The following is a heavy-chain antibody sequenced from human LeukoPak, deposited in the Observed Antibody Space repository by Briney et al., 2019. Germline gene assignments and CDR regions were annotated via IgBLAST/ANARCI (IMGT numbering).Heavy chain of an antibody. Sequence: ASVKVSCKVSGNTLSELSMHWVRQAPGKGLEWMGGVDPEDHETIYAQKFQGRVTMTEDTSTDTAYMELSSLRPEDTAVCYCAGDRQWQLLGYWGQGTLVTVSS. V-gene: IGHV1-24*01. D-gene: IGHD6-19*01. J-gene: IGHJ4*02. CDR3: AGDRQWQLLGY. CDR1: GNTLSELS. CDR2: VDPEDHET.